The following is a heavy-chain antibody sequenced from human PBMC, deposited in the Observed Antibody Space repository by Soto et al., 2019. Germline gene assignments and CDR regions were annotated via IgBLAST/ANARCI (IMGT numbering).Heavy chain of an antibody. D-gene: IGHD2-2*01. CDR3: AKNTLEMPKYYFDY. CDR2: ISSSSSYI. CDR1: GFTFSSYT. J-gene: IGHJ4*02. Sequence: GGSLRLSCAASGFTFSSYTMNWVRQAPGKGLEWVSSISSSSSYIYYADSVKGRFTISRDNAKNSLYLQMNSLRAEDTAVYYCAKNTLEMPKYYFDYWGQGTLVTVSS. V-gene: IGHV3-21*01.